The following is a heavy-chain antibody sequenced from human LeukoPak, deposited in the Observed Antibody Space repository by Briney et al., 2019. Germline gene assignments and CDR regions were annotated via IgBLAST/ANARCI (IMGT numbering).Heavy chain of an antibody. CDR2: IYYSGST. J-gene: IGHJ4*02. V-gene: IGHV4-31*03. CDR1: GGSISSGGYY. Sequence: PSETLSLTCTVSGGSISSGGYYWSWIRQHPGKGLVWIGYIYYSGSTYYNPSLKSRVTISVDTSKNQFSLKLSSVTAADMAVYYCARARSGWFDTEYYFDYWGQGTLVTVSS. CDR3: ARARSGWFDTEYYFDY. D-gene: IGHD6-19*01.